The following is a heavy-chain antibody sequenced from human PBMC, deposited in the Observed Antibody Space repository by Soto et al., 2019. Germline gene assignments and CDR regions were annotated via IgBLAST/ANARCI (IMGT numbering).Heavy chain of an antibody. CDR3: ARAQRWSGYPYYYYGMDV. CDR1: GGTFSSYA. CDR2: IIPIFGTA. J-gene: IGHJ6*02. V-gene: IGHV1-69*13. D-gene: IGHD3-3*01. Sequence: SVKVSCKASGGTFSSYAISWVRQAPGQGLEWMGGIIPIFGTANYAQKFQGRVTITADESTSTAYMELSSLRSEDTAVYYCARAQRWSGYPYYYYGMDVWGQGTTVTVSS.